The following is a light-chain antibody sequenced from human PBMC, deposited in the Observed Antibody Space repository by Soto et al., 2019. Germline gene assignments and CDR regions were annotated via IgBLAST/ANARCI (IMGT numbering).Light chain of an antibody. J-gene: IGKJ1*01. V-gene: IGKV1-5*01. Sequence: DIQMTQSPSTLSASVGDRVTITCRASQSISSWLAWYQQKPGKAPKLLIHDASTLESGVPSRFSGSGSGTEFTLTISSLQPDDFAPYYCQQYNSYSRTSGHGTMVDIK. CDR3: QQYNSYSRT. CDR2: DAS. CDR1: QSISSW.